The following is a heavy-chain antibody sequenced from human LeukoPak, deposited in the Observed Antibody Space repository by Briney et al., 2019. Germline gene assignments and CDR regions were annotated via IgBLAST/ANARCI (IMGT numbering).Heavy chain of an antibody. V-gene: IGHV4-61*01. CDR2: IYYSGST. CDR1: GGSVSSDSYY. CDR3: ARAPRVGATIEAWFDP. D-gene: IGHD1-26*01. Sequence: SETLSLTCTVSGGSVSSDSYYWSWIRQPPGKGLEWIGYIYYSGSTNYNPSLKSRVTISVDTSKNQFSLKLSSVTAADTAVYYCARAPRVGATIEAWFDPWGREPWSPSPQ. J-gene: IGHJ5*02.